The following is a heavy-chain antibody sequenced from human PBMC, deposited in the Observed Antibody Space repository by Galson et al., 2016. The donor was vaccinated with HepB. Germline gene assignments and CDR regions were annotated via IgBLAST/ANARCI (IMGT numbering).Heavy chain of an antibody. J-gene: IGHJ6*02. D-gene: IGHD2-15*01. CDR1: GFTFSSYW. Sequence: SLRLSCAASGFTFSSYWMSWVRQTPEKRLEWVAGIKHDGSEEYYVDSVRGRFTISRDNARSSLFLHMNSLRVGDTAVYYCARDHPASFGGPDGFHFYGMDVWGQGTTVTVSS. CDR2: IKHDGSEE. CDR3: ARDHPASFGGPDGFHFYGMDV. V-gene: IGHV3-7*03.